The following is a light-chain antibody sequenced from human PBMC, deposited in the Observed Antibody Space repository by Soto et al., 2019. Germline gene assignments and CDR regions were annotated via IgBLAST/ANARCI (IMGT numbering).Light chain of an antibody. CDR2: DAS. V-gene: IGKV3-15*01. CDR1: QSVSRTY. Sequence: ELVWPRSLGTLSLAPVERSSVYFMASQSVSRTYLAWYPTKPVQAPRLLIYDASTRAAGIPASLSGSGSGTEGNLTLSSLQSEEVGVYYGQNYNRWPLNCGGGTKV. CDR3: QNYNRWPLN. J-gene: IGKJ4*01.